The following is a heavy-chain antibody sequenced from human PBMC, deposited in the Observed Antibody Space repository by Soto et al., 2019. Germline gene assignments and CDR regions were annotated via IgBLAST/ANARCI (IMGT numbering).Heavy chain of an antibody. J-gene: IGHJ4*02. CDR2: IYYSGST. Sequence: SETLSLTCTVSGGSISSSSYYWGWIRQPPGKGLEWIGSIYYSGSTYYNPSLKSRVTISVDTSKNQFSLKLSSVTAADTAVYYCARQPSGNYGTDYWGQGTLVTVSS. CDR1: GGSISSSSYY. D-gene: IGHD4-17*01. CDR3: ARQPSGNYGTDY. V-gene: IGHV4-39*01.